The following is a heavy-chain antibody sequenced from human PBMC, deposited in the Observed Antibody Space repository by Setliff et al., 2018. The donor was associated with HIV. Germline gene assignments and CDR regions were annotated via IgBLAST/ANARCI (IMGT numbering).Heavy chain of an antibody. CDR1: GGSFTNYF. CDR3: ARGGPTVAYGVDV. CDR2: IYYSGST. J-gene: IGHJ6*02. Sequence: PSETLSLTCAVYGGSFTNYFWSWIRQSPGKGLEWIGSIYYSGSTYYNPSLKSRVTIFVDTSKNQFSLKLNSVTAADTAIYYCARGGPTVAYGVDVWGQGTTVTVSS. V-gene: IGHV4-59*05. D-gene: IGHD4-17*01.